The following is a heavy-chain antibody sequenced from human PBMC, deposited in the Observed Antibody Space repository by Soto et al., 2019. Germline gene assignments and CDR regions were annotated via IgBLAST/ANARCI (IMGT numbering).Heavy chain of an antibody. J-gene: IGHJ5*02. V-gene: IGHV3-23*01. CDR2: ISAYGHST. D-gene: IGHD2-8*01. Sequence: RVSCAASGFRFSDFSMSWVRQVPGGGLEWVAVISAYGHSTSFADSVKGRFTITRDNFNDTMSLEMNYLRPKDTAVYLWAKIPTLHDASRGFSAWFGPWGQGTQDTV. CDR1: GFRFSDFS. CDR3: AKIPTLHDASRGFSAWFGP.